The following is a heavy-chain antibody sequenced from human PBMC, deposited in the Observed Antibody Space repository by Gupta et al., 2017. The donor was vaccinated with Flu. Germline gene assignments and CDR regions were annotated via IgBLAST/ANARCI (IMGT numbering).Heavy chain of an antibody. J-gene: IGHJ4*02. Sequence: RYGISRDNAKNSLYLQMNSLRAEDTAVYYCASLPYSSSPDYWGQGTLVTVSS. D-gene: IGHD6-13*01. V-gene: IGHV3-11*06. CDR3: ASLPYSSSPDY.